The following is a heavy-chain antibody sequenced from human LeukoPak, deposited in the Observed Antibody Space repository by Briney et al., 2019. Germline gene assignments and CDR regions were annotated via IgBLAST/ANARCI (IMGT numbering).Heavy chain of an antibody. J-gene: IGHJ4*02. D-gene: IGHD3-9*01. V-gene: IGHV4-34*01. Sequence: SETLSLTCAVYGGSFSGYYWSWIRQPPGKGLEWIGEINHSGSTNYNPSLKSRVTISVDTSKNQFSLKLSSVTAADTAVYYCARGRARRYFDWWSFDYWGQGTLVTVSS. CDR2: INHSGST. CDR3: ARGRARRYFDWWSFDY. CDR1: GGSFSGYY.